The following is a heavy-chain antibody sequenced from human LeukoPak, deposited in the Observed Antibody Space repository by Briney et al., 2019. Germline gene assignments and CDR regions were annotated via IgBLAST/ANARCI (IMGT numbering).Heavy chain of an antibody. J-gene: IGHJ4*02. CDR2: ISYDGSNK. CDR3: AIHSNSKWLLPSPSTF. V-gene: IGHV3-30*04. CDR1: GFTFSNYA. D-gene: IGHD3-22*01. Sequence: GGSLRLSCAASGFTFSNYAMHWVRQAPGKGLEWVAIISYDGSNKYYADCVKGRFTISRDNSKNALFLQMNSVRAEYTPVYYCAIHSNSKWLLPSPSTFWGQGTLVTVSS.